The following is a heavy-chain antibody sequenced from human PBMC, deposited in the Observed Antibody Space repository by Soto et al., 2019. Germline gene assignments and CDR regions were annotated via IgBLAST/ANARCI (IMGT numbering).Heavy chain of an antibody. CDR2: ISGNVGSTT. D-gene: IGHD6-19*01. J-gene: IGHJ4*02. V-gene: IGHV3-23*01. Sequence: EVQLLESGGGLAQPGGSLRLSCAVSGITFTNYAMGWVRQAPGKGLEWVSGISGNVGSTTHYADAVKGRFTISSDNSKNILFLQMNSLRAEDTAVYYCAKHRWFVAGPFDSWGQGTLVIVSS. CDR3: AKHRWFVAGPFDS. CDR1: GITFTNYA.